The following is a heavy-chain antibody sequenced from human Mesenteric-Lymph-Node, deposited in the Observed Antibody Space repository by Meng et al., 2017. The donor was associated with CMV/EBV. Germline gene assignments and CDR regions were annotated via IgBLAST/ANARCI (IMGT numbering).Heavy chain of an antibody. CDR3: ARSTTPPYYDFRY. J-gene: IGHJ4*02. D-gene: IGHD3-3*01. V-gene: IGHV1-2*02. Sequence: ASLKVSCKASGYTFTGYYMHWVRQAPGQGLEWMGWINPNSGGTNYAQKFQGRVTMTRDTSISTAYMELSRLRSDDTAVYYCARSTTPPYYDFRYWGQGTLVTVSS. CDR1: GYTFTGYY. CDR2: INPNSGGT.